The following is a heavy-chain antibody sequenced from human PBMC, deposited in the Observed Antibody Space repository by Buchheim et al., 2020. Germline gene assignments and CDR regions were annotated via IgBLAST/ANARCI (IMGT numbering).Heavy chain of an antibody. D-gene: IGHD3-10*01. CDR3: ARDRRKVYYYGSGSFDYYYYGMDV. V-gene: IGHV4-59*01. CDR1: GGSISSYY. Sequence: QVQLQESGPGLVKPSETLSLTCTVSGGSISSYYWSWIRQPPGKGLEWIGYIYYSGSTNYNPSLKSRVTISVDTSKNQFSLKLSSVTAADTAVYYCARDRRKVYYYGSGSFDYYYYGMDVWGQGTT. J-gene: IGHJ6*02. CDR2: IYYSGST.